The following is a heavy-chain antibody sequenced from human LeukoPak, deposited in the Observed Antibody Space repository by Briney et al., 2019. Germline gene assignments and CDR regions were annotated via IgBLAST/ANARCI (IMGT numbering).Heavy chain of an antibody. Sequence: HWASVKVSCKASGYTFTSYYMHWVRQAPGQGLEWMGIINPSGGSTSYAQKFQGRVTITADKSTSTAYMELSSLRSEDTAVYYCARVPQNGPDYPQLLYYYGMDVWGQGTTVTVSS. CDR1: GYTFTSYY. J-gene: IGHJ6*02. V-gene: IGHV1-46*01. CDR3: ARVPQNGPDYPQLLYYYGMDV. D-gene: IGHD4-17*01. CDR2: INPSGGST.